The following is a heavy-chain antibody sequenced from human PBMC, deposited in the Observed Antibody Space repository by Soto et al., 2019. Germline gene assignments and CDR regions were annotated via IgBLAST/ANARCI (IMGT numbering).Heavy chain of an antibody. CDR3: SYGDSPGPIDH. Sequence: SETLSLTCSVSGASISSYYWSWFRQAPGKGLEYIGYIHNGERTNYNPSLESRVTISADTSKNQFSLRLSSVTAADTAMYYCSYGDSPGPIDHWRQGTLATVSS. CDR2: IHNGERT. V-gene: IGHV4-59*01. J-gene: IGHJ4*02. D-gene: IGHD4-17*01. CDR1: GASISSYY.